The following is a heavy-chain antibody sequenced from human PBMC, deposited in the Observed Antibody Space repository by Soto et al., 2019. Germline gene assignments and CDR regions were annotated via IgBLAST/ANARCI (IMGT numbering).Heavy chain of an antibody. D-gene: IGHD3-9*01. CDR1: GFTFSSYS. V-gene: IGHV3-21*01. Sequence: GGSLRLSCAASGFTFSSYSMNWVRQAPGKGLEWVSSISSSSSYIYYADSVKGRFTISRDNAKNSLYLQMNSLRAEDTAVYYCAREVGRYYDMGDVWGQGTTVTVSS. CDR3: AREVGRYYDMGDV. CDR2: ISSSSSYI. J-gene: IGHJ6*02.